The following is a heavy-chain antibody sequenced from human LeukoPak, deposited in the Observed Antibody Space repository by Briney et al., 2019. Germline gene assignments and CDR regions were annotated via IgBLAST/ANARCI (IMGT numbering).Heavy chain of an antibody. D-gene: IGHD6-13*01. Sequence: TGGSLRLSCAASGFTFSSYEMNWVRQAPGKGLEWVSYISSSGSTIYYADSVKGRFTISRDNAKNSLYLQMNSLRAEDTAVYYCARDRSTAAGMFSVVYMDVWGKGTTVTVSS. CDR1: GFTFSSYE. CDR2: ISSSGSTI. V-gene: IGHV3-48*03. J-gene: IGHJ6*03. CDR3: ARDRSTAAGMFSVVYMDV.